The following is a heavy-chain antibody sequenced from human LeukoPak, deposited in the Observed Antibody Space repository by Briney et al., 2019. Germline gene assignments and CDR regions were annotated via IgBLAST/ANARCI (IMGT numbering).Heavy chain of an antibody. V-gene: IGHV4-30-2*01. D-gene: IGHD2-15*01. Sequence: PSETLSLTCAVSGGSISSGGYSWSWIRQPPGKGLEWIGYIYHSGSTYYNPSLKSRVTVSVDRSKNQFSLKLSSVTAADTAVYYCARVAVVAAYFDYWGQGTLVTVSS. CDR3: ARVAVVAAYFDY. CDR1: GGSISSGGYS. CDR2: IYHSGST. J-gene: IGHJ4*02.